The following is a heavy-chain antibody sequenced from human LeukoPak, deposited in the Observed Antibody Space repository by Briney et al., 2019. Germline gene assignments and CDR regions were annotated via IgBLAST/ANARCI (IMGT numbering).Heavy chain of an antibody. V-gene: IGHV3-23*01. D-gene: IGHD4-17*01. J-gene: IGHJ4*02. CDR3: AKREKGTTGRFFDY. CDR2: ISEGVGNT. CDR1: GFTFTNYA. Sequence: GGSLRLSCAASGFTFTNYALTWVRQAPGKGLEWVSGISEGVGNTYYADSVKGRFTISRDHSKNTLYLQMNSLRAEDTALYYCAKREKGTTGRFFDYWGQGTLVTVSS.